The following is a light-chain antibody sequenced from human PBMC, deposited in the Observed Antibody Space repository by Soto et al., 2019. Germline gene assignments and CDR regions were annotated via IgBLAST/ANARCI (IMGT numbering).Light chain of an antibody. J-gene: IGLJ3*02. Sequence: QTVVTQEHSLTVSPGGTVTLTCACRTGPVTSDYYPNWFQQKPGQAPRALIYSTNNKHSWTPARFSGSLLGGKAALTLSGVQPDDEAEYYCLLYYDGPWVFGGGTKVTVL. CDR2: STN. CDR1: TGPVTSDYY. CDR3: LLYYDGPWV. V-gene: IGLV7-43*01.